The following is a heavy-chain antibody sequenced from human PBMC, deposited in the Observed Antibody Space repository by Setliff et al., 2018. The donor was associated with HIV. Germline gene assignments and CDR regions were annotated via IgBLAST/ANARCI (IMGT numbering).Heavy chain of an antibody. CDR3: ARGRFHRLHRPYSGSGSLGIQYFDY. CDR1: GGSFSGYY. D-gene: IGHD3-10*01. J-gene: IGHJ4*02. CDR2: INHSGST. Sequence: SETLSLTCAVYGGSFSGYYWSWIRQSPGKGLEWIGEINHSGSTNYNPSLKSRVTTSVDTSKSQFSLRLNSVTATDTALYYCARGRFHRLHRPYSGSGSLGIQYFDYWGQGTLVTVSS. V-gene: IGHV4-34*01.